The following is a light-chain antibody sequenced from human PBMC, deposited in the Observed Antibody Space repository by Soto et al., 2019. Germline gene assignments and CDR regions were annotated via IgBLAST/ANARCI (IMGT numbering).Light chain of an antibody. V-gene: IGKV3-20*01. CDR1: QSVSSSY. CDR3: QQYGSWYT. J-gene: IGKJ2*01. Sequence: EIVLTQSPGTLSLSPGERATLSCRASQSVSSSYLAWYQQKPGQAPRLLIYGASSRATGIPDRFSGSGSGTDYTLTISRLEPGDFAVYYCQQYGSWYTFGQGTKLEIK. CDR2: GAS.